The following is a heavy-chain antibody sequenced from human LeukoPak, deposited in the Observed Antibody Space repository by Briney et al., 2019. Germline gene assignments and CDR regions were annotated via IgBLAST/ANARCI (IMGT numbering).Heavy chain of an antibody. CDR3: ARIGTGRTGTTWDAFDI. Sequence: GASVKVSCKASGYTFTSYGISWVRQAPGQGLEWMGWISAYNGNTNYAQKLQGRVTMTTDTSTSTAYMELRSLRSDDTAVYYCARIGTGRTGTTWDAFDIWGQGTMVTVSS. J-gene: IGHJ3*02. CDR1: GYTFTSYG. V-gene: IGHV1-18*01. CDR2: ISAYNGNT. D-gene: IGHD1-1*01.